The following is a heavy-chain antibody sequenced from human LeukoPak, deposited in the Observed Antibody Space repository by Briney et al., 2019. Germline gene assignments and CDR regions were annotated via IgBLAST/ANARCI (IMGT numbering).Heavy chain of an antibody. J-gene: IGHJ6*02. Sequence: SETLSLTCTVSGGSISSGGYYWSWIRQHPGKGLEWIGYIYYSGSTCYNPSLKSRVTISVDTSKNQFSLKLSSVTAADTAVYYCARTVDCSSTSCYELGYYYYYGMDVWGQGTTVTVSS. CDR2: IYYSGST. D-gene: IGHD2-2*01. CDR1: GGSISSGGYY. CDR3: ARTVDCSSTSCYELGYYYYYGMDV. V-gene: IGHV4-31*03.